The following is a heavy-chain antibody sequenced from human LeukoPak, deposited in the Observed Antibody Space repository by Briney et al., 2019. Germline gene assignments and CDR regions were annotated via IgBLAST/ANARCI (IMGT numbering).Heavy chain of an antibody. CDR2: IYYSGST. CDR3: ARDVHSSSWANWFDP. V-gene: IGHV4-39*07. J-gene: IGHJ5*02. CDR1: GGPISSSSYY. Sequence: SETLSLTCTVSGGPISSSSYYWGWIRQPPGKGLEWIGSIYYSGSTYYNPSLKSRVTISVDTSKNQFSLKLSSVTAADTAVYYCARDVHSSSWANWFDPWGQGTLVTVSS. D-gene: IGHD6-13*01.